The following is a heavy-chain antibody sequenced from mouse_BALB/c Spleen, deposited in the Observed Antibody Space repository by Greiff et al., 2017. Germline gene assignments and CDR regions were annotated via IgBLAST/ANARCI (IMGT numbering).Heavy chain of an antibody. CDR1: GYTFTDYN. CDR2: INPNNGGT. J-gene: IGHJ2*01. CDR3: ARLTYYRYYFDY. V-gene: IGHV1-18*01. Sequence: EVQLQQFGAELVKPGASVQISCKASGYTFTDYNMDWVKQSHGKSLEWIGDINPNNGGTIYNQKFKGKATLTVDKSSSTAYMGLRSLTSEDTAVYYCARLTYYRYYFDYWGQGTTLTVSS. D-gene: IGHD2-14*01.